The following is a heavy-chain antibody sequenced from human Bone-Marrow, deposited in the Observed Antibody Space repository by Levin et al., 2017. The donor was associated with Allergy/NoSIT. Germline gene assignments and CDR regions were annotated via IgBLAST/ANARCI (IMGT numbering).Heavy chain of an antibody. CDR2: SYYSGAT. Sequence: KPSETLSLTCTVSGGSIDSTTYYWGWIRQPPGKGLEWIGCSYYSGATYYNPSLRSRVTISVDTSKNQFSLKLSSVTAADTVVYYGARRSPIGSSHMDVWGQGTTVTVSS. V-gene: IGHV4-39*01. J-gene: IGHJ6*02. CDR3: ARRSPIGSSHMDV. D-gene: IGHD6-13*01. CDR1: GGSIDSTTYY.